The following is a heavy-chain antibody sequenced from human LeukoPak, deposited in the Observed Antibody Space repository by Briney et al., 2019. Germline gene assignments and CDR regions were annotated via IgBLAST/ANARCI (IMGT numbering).Heavy chain of an antibody. CDR3: ARDASAYSGSYLDY. CDR2: IWYDGSNK. V-gene: IGHV3-33*01. D-gene: IGHD1-26*01. J-gene: IGHJ4*02. Sequence: GRSLRLSCAASGFTFSSYGMHWVRQAPGKGLEWVAVIWYDGSNKYYADSVKGRFTISKDNSKNTLYLQMNSLRAEDTAVYYCARDASAYSGSYLDYWGLGTLVTVSS. CDR1: GFTFSSYG.